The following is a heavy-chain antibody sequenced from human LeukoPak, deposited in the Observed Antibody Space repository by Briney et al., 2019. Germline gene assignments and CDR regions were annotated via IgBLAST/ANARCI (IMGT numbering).Heavy chain of an antibody. Sequence: GGSLRLSCAASGFTVSSNYMSWVRQAPGKGLEWVSIIYSGGSTYYADSMKGRFTISRDNAKKSVYLHMSSLRAEDTALYYCARLSAYYYGSYFYYYMDVWGKGTTVTVSS. CDR2: IYSGGST. V-gene: IGHV3-53*01. D-gene: IGHD3-10*01. J-gene: IGHJ6*03. CDR1: GFTVSSNY. CDR3: ARLSAYYYGSYFYYYMDV.